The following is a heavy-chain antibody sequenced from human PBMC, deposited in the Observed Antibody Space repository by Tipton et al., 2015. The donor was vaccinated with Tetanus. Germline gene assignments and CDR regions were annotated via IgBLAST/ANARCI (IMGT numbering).Heavy chain of an antibody. CDR3: AKAEWIGACGCGDSVSCHRACGAFDV. CDR2: ISSGGTTM. J-gene: IGHJ3*01. CDR1: GFTFSNSP. V-gene: IGHV3-48*02. Sequence: SLRLSCAAYGFTFSNSPLAWVRQAPGKGLEWVSYISSGGTTMYYSDSVKGRFTISRDNGKNSLYLQMNNLRDEDTAVYYCAKAEWIGACGCGDSVSCHRACGAFDVWGQGTVVTVSS. D-gene: IGHD5-12*01.